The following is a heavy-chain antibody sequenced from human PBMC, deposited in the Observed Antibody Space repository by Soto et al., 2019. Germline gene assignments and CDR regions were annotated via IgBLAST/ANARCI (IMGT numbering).Heavy chain of an antibody. J-gene: IGHJ1*01. CDR1: GFTFTTYS. Sequence: WVSLRLCCAAAGFTFTTYSMNWVRQAPGKGLERDSYINSTGTIKYYAGSVKGRFTISRDNANNSLYLQMNSLRPEVTAVYYCARMSSRISSGCWGKGTLVTVCS. CDR2: INSTGTIK. V-gene: IGHV3-48*01. CDR3: ARMSSRISSGC. D-gene: IGHD2-15*01.